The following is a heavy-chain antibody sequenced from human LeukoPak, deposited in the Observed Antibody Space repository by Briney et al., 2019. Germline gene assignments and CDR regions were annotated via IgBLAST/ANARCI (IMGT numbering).Heavy chain of an antibody. CDR2: ISYDGSNK. Sequence: PGGSLRLSCAASGFTFSSYAMHWVRQAPGKGLEWVAVISYDGSNKYYADSVKGRFTISRDNSENTLYLQMNSLRAEDTAVYYCARAPSDYWGQGTLVTVS. J-gene: IGHJ4*02. CDR1: GFTFSSYA. CDR3: ARAPSDY. V-gene: IGHV3-30*04.